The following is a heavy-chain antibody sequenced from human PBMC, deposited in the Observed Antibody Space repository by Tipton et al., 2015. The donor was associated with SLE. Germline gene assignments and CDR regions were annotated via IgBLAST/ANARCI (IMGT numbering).Heavy chain of an antibody. V-gene: IGHV3-30*03. D-gene: IGHD4-23*01. CDR2: ISHDGSHT. J-gene: IGHJ1*01. CDR1: GFLFTSYR. CDR3: ARERTTLITSLQY. Sequence: RSLRLSCAASGFLFTSYRMHWVRQAPGKGLEWVAVISHDGSHTNYGDSVRGRFIISRDNSKKTLSLQLNSVRPEDTGVYFCARERTTLITSLQYWGLGTLVTVSS.